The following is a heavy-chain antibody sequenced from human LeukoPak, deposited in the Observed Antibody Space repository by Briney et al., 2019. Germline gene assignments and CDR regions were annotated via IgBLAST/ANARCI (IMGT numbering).Heavy chain of an antibody. V-gene: IGHV3-13*01. J-gene: IGHJ2*01. Sequence: PGGSLRPSCAASGSTFSSYDMHWVRQATGKGLEWVSAIGTAGDTYYPGSVKGRFTISRENAKNSLYLQMNSLRAGDTAVYYCARGPGSSGWYRHWYFDLWGRGTLVTVSS. D-gene: IGHD6-19*01. CDR1: GSTFSSYD. CDR3: ARGPGSSGWYRHWYFDL. CDR2: IGTAGDT.